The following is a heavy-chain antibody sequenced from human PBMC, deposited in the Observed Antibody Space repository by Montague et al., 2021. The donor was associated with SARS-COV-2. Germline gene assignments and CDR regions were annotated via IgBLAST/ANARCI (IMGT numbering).Heavy chain of an antibody. CDR3: ARHTYYYGSGSYWFDP. Sequence: SETLSLTCTVSGGSISSSSYYWGWIRQPPGKGLEWIGSIYYSGSTYYNPSLKSRVTISVDTSKNQFSLKLSSVTAADTAVYYCARHTYYYGSGSYWFDPWGQETLVTVSS. V-gene: IGHV4-39*01. D-gene: IGHD3-10*01. J-gene: IGHJ5*02. CDR2: IYYSGST. CDR1: GGSISSSSYY.